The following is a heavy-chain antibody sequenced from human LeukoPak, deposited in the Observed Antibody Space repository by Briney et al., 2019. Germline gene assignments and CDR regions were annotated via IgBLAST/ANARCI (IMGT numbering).Heavy chain of an antibody. CDR1: GGSISSSSYY. D-gene: IGHD3-3*01. V-gene: IGHV4-39*07. CDR3: ARDVFGFWSGYYAQAY. J-gene: IGHJ4*02. Sequence: SETLSLTCTVSGGSISSSSYYWGWIRQPPGKGLEWIGSIYYSGSTYYNPSLKSRVTISVDTSKNQFSLKLSSVTAADTAVYYCARDVFGFWSGYYAQAYWGQGTLVTVSS. CDR2: IYYSGST.